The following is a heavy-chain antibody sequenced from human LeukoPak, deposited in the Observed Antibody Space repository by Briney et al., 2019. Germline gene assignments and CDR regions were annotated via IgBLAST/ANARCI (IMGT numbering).Heavy chain of an antibody. CDR2: ISSSSSYI. Sequence: GGSLRLSCAASGFTFSSYSMNWVRQAPGKGLEWVSSISSSSSYIYYADSVKGRFTISRDNAKTSLYLQMNSLRAEDTAVYYCARDSAPRVGYFQHWGQGTLVTVSS. D-gene: IGHD2-2*01. V-gene: IGHV3-21*01. CDR3: ARDSAPRVGYFQH. J-gene: IGHJ1*01. CDR1: GFTFSSYS.